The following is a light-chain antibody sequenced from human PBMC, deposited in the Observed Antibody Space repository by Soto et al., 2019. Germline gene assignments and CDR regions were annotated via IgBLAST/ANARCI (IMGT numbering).Light chain of an antibody. CDR3: CSFAGSNNFYV. Sequence: QSVLTQPPSASGSLGQSVTISCTGTGSDVGGYDYVSWYQQHPGKAPQLMIYGVSKRPSGVPDRFSGSKSGNTASLTVSGLQAEDEADYYCCSFAGSNNFYVFGTGTKVTVL. V-gene: IGLV2-8*01. CDR2: GVS. CDR1: GSDVGGYDY. J-gene: IGLJ1*01.